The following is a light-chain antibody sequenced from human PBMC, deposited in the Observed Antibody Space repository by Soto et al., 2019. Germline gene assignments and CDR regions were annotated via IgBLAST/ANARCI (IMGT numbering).Light chain of an antibody. CDR2: KAS. CDR1: QSISTW. CDR3: QQYSSYSPWL. V-gene: IGKV1-5*03. Sequence: DIQVAQSPSTLSASVGDRVTITCRASQSISTWLAWYQHKPGTAPKLLIYKASTLDRGVSSRVSGSGSETEVTLTISSLQPEDSATYYCQQYSSYSPWLFGQGTKVEI. J-gene: IGKJ1*01.